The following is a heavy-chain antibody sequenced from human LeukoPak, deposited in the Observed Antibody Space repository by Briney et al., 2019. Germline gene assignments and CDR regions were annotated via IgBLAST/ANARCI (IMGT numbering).Heavy chain of an antibody. CDR2: ISSSSSYI. D-gene: IGHD3-10*01. Sequence: GGSLSLSCAASGFTFSSYSMNWVRQAPGKGLEWVSSISSSSSYIYYADSVKGRFTISRDNAKNSLYLQMNSLRAEDTAVYYCARDLWFGQTLDYWGQGTLVTVSS. CDR3: ARDLWFGQTLDY. V-gene: IGHV3-21*01. CDR1: GFTFSSYS. J-gene: IGHJ4*02.